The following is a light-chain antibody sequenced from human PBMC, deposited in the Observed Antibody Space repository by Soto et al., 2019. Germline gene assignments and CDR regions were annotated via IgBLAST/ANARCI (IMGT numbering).Light chain of an antibody. CDR2: DAS. CDR1: ESIGSL. Sequence: EVVLTQSPATLSLSPGDRATLSCRASESIGSLLAWSQQKPGQAPRLLIYDASNRATDIPARFSGSGSGTDFTLTISSLEPEDFAVYYYHERTHWRITFGQGTRL. J-gene: IGKJ5*01. V-gene: IGKV3-11*01. CDR3: HERTHWRIT.